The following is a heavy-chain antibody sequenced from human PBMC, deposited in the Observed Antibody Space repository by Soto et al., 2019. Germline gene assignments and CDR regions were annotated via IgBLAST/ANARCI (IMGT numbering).Heavy chain of an antibody. V-gene: IGHV4-59*01. CDR1: GGSISSYY. CDR2: IYYSGST. CDR3: ARGLDYYDSSGPGGNWFDP. D-gene: IGHD3-22*01. J-gene: IGHJ5*02. Sequence: SETLSLTCTVSGGSISSYYWSWIRQPPGKGLEWIGYIYYSGSTNYNPSLKSRVTISVDTSKNQFSLKLSSATAADTAVYYCARGLDYYDSSGPGGNWFDPWGQGTLVTVSS.